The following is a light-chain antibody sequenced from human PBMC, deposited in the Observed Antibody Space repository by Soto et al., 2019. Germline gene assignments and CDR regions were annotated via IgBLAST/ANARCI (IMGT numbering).Light chain of an antibody. J-gene: IGKJ5*01. CDR1: QSVSSSY. V-gene: IGKV3-20*01. Sequence: EIVLTQSPGTLSLSPGEGATLSCRASQSVSSSYLAWYQQKPGQAPRLLIYGASSRATGIPDRFSGRGFGTDYTLTISRLEPEYFAVYYCQQYGSSPITFGQGTRLEIK. CDR3: QQYGSSPIT. CDR2: GAS.